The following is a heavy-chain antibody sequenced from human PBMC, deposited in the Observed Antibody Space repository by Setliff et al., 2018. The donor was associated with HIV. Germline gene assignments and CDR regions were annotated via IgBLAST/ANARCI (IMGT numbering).Heavy chain of an antibody. CDR1: GGSFSGYY. D-gene: IGHD3-9*01. Sequence: SETLSLTCAVYGGSFSGYYWSWIRQPPGKGLEWIGEINHSGSTNCNPSLKSRVTISVDTSKNQFSLKLSSVTAADTAVYYCVREGEYFDTIGHYLVRRFFDLWGQGTMVTVSS. CDR2: INHSGST. V-gene: IGHV4-34*01. J-gene: IGHJ3*01. CDR3: VREGEYFDTIGHYLVRRFFDL.